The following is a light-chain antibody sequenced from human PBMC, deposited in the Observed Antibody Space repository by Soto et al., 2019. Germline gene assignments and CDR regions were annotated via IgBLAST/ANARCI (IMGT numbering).Light chain of an antibody. J-gene: IGKJ1*01. CDR1: QSVGNN. CDR3: QQYGSSPR. CDR2: GAS. Sequence: EIVMTQSPATLSVSPGERVTLSCRASQSVGNNLAWYQQKPGQAPRLLIHGASTRHSGIPGRFSGSGSGTEFTLTISSLQSEDFAVYYCQQYGSSPRFGQGTKVEIK. V-gene: IGKV3-15*01.